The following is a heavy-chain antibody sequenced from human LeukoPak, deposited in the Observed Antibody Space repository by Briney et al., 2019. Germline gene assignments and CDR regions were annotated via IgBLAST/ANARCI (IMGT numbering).Heavy chain of an antibody. Sequence: SETLSLTCTVSGGSISSYYWSWIRQPPGKGLEWIGYIHYSGSTNYNPSLKSRVTISVDTSKNQFSLKLSSVTAADTAVYYCARAYSSGWYEVFDYWGQGTLVTVSS. CDR2: IHYSGST. CDR3: ARAYSSGWYEVFDY. V-gene: IGHV4-59*01. J-gene: IGHJ4*02. CDR1: GGSISSYY. D-gene: IGHD6-19*01.